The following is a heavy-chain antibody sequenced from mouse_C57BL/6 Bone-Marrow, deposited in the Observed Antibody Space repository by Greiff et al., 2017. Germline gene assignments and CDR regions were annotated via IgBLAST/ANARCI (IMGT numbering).Heavy chain of an antibody. CDR3: AREGYYGNFDY. CDR1: GFTFSDYG. D-gene: IGHD1-1*01. Sequence: EVKLMESGGGLVKPGGSLKLSCAASGFTFSDYGMHWVRPAPEKGLEWVAYISRGSSTIYYADTVQGRFTISRDNAKNTLFLQMTRRRSEDTAMDYCAREGYYGNFDYWGQGTTRTVAS. J-gene: IGHJ2*01. CDR2: ISRGSSTI. V-gene: IGHV5-17*01.